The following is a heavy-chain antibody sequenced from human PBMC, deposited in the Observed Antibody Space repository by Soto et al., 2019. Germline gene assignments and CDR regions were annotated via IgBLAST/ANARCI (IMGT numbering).Heavy chain of an antibody. CDR3: ARAPPDIAVAGTAG. Sequence: PGGSLRLSCAASGFTFSSYSMNWVRQAPGKGLEWVSSISSSSSYIYYADSVKGRFTISRDNAKNSLYLQMNSLRAEDTAVYYCARAPPDIAVAGTAGWGQGTLVTVSS. CDR1: GFTFSSYS. CDR2: ISSSSSYI. V-gene: IGHV3-21*01. D-gene: IGHD6-19*01. J-gene: IGHJ4*02.